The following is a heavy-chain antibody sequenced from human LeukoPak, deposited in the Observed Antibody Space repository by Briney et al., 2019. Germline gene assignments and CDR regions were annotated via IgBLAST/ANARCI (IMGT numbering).Heavy chain of an antibody. J-gene: IGHJ3*02. D-gene: IGHD1-26*01. CDR3: ARANSRSYYRWNDAFDI. Sequence: SQTLSLTCTVSGGSISSGSYYWSWIRQPAGKGLEWIGRIYTSGSTNYNPSLKSRVTISVDTSKNQFSLKLSSVTAAGTAVYYCARANSRSYYRWNDAFDIWGQGTMVTVSS. CDR1: GGSISSGSYY. V-gene: IGHV4-61*02. CDR2: IYTSGST.